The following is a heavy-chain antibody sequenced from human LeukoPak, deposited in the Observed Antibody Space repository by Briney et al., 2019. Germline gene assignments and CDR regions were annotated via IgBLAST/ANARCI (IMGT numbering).Heavy chain of an antibody. J-gene: IGHJ4*02. D-gene: IGHD3-3*01. CDR3: ARMDDWWSGSSSFDY. Sequence: PSETLSLTCTVSGGSIRSSSYYWGWIRQSPGKGLEWIGTIYYSGSTYYSPSLKSRVTMSVDMSKNQFSLKLSSVTAADTAVYYCARMDDWWSGSSSFDYWGQGTLVTVSS. CDR2: IYYSGST. V-gene: IGHV4-39*01. CDR1: GGSIRSSSYY.